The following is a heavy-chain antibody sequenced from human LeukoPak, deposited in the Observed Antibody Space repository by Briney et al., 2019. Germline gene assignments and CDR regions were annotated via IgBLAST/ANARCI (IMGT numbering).Heavy chain of an antibody. CDR2: TYHSGST. J-gene: IGHJ4*02. CDR3: ARDRITGTTDFDY. D-gene: IGHD1-20*01. V-gene: IGHV4-38-2*02. CDR1: GYSISSGYY. Sequence: SEALSLTCAVSGYSISSGYYWGWIRQPPGKGLEWIGSTYHSGSTYYNPSLKSRVTISVDTSKNQFSLKLSSVTAADTAVYYCARDRITGTTDFDYWGQGTLVTVSS.